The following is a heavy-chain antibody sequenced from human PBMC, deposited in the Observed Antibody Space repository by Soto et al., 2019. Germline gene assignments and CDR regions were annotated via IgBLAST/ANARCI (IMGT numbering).Heavy chain of an antibody. J-gene: IGHJ5*02. CDR3: ETYRWYYDIWSGAS. D-gene: IGHD3-3*01. Sequence: GSLRISCTTPGVNLRNYWLHWVRQAPGKGLVWVSRIISGGSNIKYTDSERGRFTISRHNARNTLYLQMDTLRVEDTHVFYCETYRWYYDIWSGASWGQGTLVTVSS. V-gene: IGHV3-74*03. CDR2: IISGGSNI. CDR1: GVNLRNYW.